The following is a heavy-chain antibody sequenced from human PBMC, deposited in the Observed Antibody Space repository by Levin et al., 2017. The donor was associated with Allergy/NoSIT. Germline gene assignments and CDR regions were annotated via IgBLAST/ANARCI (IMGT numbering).Heavy chain of an antibody. CDR2: ISGSSSYS. V-gene: IGHV3-11*05. CDR3: ARGGFPPQRPPTDYHGMDV. J-gene: IGHJ6*02. CDR1: GFTFSEHY. D-gene: IGHD3-22*01. Sequence: GESLKISCAASGFTFSEHYINWVRQAPGKGLEWVSYISGSSSYSDYADSVKGRFTISRDNANDSVFLQMNSLSAEDTALYYCARGGFPPQRPPTDYHGMDVWGQGTTVTVSS.